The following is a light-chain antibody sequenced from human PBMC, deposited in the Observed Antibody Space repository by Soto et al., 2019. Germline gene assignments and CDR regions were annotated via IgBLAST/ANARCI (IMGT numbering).Light chain of an antibody. CDR2: GAS. CDR1: QSVSRY. V-gene: IGKV3-20*01. Sequence: EIVLTQSPGTLSLSPGERATLSCRASQSVSRYLAWYQQKPGQAPRLLIYGASSRATGIPDRFSGSGSGTDSTLGISRLVAEHIPADYCQPYGSSPCKVGRENKVEIK. CDR3: QPYGSSPCK. J-gene: IGKJ1*01.